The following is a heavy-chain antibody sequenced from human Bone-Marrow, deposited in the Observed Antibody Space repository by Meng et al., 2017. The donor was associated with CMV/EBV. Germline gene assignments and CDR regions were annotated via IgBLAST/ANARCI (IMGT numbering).Heavy chain of an antibody. CDR1: GFTFSSYS. CDR3: AREGSRGGWFNPAGVDY. CDR2: ISSSSSYI. Sequence: GESLKISCAASGFTFSSYSMNWVRQAPGKGLEWVSSISSSSSYIYYADSVKGRFTISRDNAKNSLYLEMNSLRAEDTALYYCAREGSRGGWFNPAGVDYWGQGTLVTGSS. D-gene: IGHD6-19*01. J-gene: IGHJ4*02. V-gene: IGHV3-21*04.